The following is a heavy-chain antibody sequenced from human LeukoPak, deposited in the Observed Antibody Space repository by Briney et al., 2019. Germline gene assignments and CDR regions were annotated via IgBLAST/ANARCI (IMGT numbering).Heavy chain of an antibody. CDR2: INPNSGGT. Sequence: GASVKVSCKASGYTFSSYYMHWVRQAPGQGLEWMGWINPNSGGTNYAQKFQGRVTMTRDTSISTAYMELSRLRSDDTAVYYCARDMLGHYNWFDPWGQGTLVTVSS. CDR1: GYTFSSYY. D-gene: IGHD2-8*01. CDR3: ARDMLGHYNWFDP. V-gene: IGHV1-2*02. J-gene: IGHJ5*02.